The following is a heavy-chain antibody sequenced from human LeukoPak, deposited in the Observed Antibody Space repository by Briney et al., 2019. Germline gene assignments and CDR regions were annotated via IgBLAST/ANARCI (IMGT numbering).Heavy chain of an antibody. Sequence: SETLSLTCAVYGGSFSGYYWSWIRQPPGKGLEWIGEINHSGSTNYNPSLKSRVTISVDTSKNQFSLKLSSVTAADTAVYYCARAGTSGWCLDYWGQGTLVTVSS. V-gene: IGHV4-34*01. D-gene: IGHD6-19*01. CDR2: INHSGST. J-gene: IGHJ4*02. CDR1: GGSFSGYY. CDR3: ARAGTSGWCLDY.